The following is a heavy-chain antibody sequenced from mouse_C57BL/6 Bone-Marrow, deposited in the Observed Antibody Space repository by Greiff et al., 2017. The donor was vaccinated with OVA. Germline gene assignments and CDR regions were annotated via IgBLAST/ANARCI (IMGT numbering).Heavy chain of an antibody. J-gene: IGHJ1*03. CDR2: IYPGDGST. CDR3: ARRGYRYFDV. V-gene: IGHV1-78*01. CDR1: GYTFTDYT. Sequence: VQLQQSDAELVKPGASVKLSCKASGYTFTDYTIHWVQQRPDQGLEWIGNIYPGDGSTKSTEKFKGKATLTADKSSSTPYMQLNILTSEDAAVYFCARRGYRYFDVWGTGTTVTVSS.